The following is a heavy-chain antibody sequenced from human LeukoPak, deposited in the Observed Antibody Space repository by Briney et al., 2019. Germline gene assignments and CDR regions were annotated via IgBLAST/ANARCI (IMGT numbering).Heavy chain of an antibody. D-gene: IGHD2-15*01. J-gene: IGHJ4*02. Sequence: PGGSLRLSCAASGFTFSHAWMSWVRQAPGRGLEWVSAISSSSGMIYYADSVKGRFTISRDNAKNSLYLQMNSLRAEDTAVYYCARASWGSAVVLAATASDFWGQGTLVTVSS. V-gene: IGHV3-21*01. CDR3: ARASWGSAVVLAATASDF. CDR1: GFTFSHAW. CDR2: ISSSSGMI.